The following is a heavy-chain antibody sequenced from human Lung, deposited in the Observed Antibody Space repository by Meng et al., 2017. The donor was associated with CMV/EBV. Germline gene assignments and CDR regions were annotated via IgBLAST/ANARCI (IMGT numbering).Heavy chain of an antibody. Sequence: SXAASGFTVSRNYMNWVRQAPGKGLEWVSLIDTGGSTYYADSVKGRLTISRDNSKNTLYFEMNSLRVEDTAVYYCARSIGYCSSISCYPEDSGYYYYGMAVWGQGTTVXAP. CDR1: GFTVSRNY. CDR3: ARSIGYCSSISCYPEDSGYYYYGMAV. V-gene: IGHV3-66*02. J-gene: IGHJ6*02. CDR2: IDTGGST. D-gene: IGHD2-2*03.